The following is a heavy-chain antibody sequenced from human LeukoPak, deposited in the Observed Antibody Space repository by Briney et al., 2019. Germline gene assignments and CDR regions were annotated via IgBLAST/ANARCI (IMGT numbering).Heavy chain of an antibody. Sequence: AAVKVSCKASGYTFTGDNMHGGRQAPGQGLEWMGWINPNCGGTNYAQKFQGRVTITRDTSISTAYMELSRLRSEDTAVYYCAREYAGSSSWYAVDYWGRGTLVTVSS. CDR3: AREYAGSSSWYAVDY. V-gene: IGHV1-2*02. CDR2: INPNCGGT. CDR1: GYTFTGDN. D-gene: IGHD6-13*01. J-gene: IGHJ4*02.